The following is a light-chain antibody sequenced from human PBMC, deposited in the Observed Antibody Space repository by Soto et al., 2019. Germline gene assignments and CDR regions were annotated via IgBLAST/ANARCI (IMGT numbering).Light chain of an antibody. CDR1: QGISTY. Sequence: DIQFTQSPSFLSASVGDRVTITCRASQGISTYLAWYQQTLGKAPKLLIYDASTLQSGVPYRFSGSRSGTELTLTISSLQPEDFATYACQQLNGYRELTFGGGTKVDIK. J-gene: IGKJ4*01. V-gene: IGKV1-9*01. CDR3: QQLNGYRELT. CDR2: DAS.